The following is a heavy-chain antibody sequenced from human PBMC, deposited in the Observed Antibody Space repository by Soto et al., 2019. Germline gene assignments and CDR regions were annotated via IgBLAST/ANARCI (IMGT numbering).Heavy chain of an antibody. CDR3: ARDRYRAYSSSSRYDY. J-gene: IGHJ4*02. D-gene: IGHD6-6*01. CDR2: IIPIFGTA. Sequence: QVQLVQSGAEVKKPGSSVKVSCKASGGTFSSYAISWVRQAPGQGLEWMGGIIPIFGTANYAQKFQGRVTITADESKSTAYMELSSLRSEDTAVYYCARDRYRAYSSSSRYDYWGQGTLVTVSS. CDR1: GGTFSSYA. V-gene: IGHV1-69*12.